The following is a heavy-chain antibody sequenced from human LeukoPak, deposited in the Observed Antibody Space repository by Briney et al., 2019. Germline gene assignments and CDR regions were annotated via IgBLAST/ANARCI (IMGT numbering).Heavy chain of an antibody. D-gene: IGHD3-22*01. CDR2: IDWDDDK. V-gene: IGHV2-70*11. J-gene: IGHJ6*02. CDR3: ARILYEYYDSSGYYTDV. CDR1: GFSLSTSGMC. Sequence: SGPALVKPTQTLTLTCTFSGFSLSTSGMCVSWIRQPPGKALEWLARIDWDDDKYYSTSLKTRLTISKDTSKNQVVLTMTNMDPVDTAMYYCARILYEYYDSSGYYTDVWGQGTTVTVSS.